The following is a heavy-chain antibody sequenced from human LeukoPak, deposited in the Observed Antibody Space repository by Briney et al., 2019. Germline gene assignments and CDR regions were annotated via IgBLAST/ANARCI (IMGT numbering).Heavy chain of an antibody. CDR3: ATLDTGTMVRGVPHYYFDY. CDR2: IIPIFGTA. J-gene: IGHJ4*02. Sequence: ASVKVSCKASGGTFSSYAISWVRQAPGQGLEWMGGIIPIFGTANYAQKFQGRVTMTEDTSTDTAYMELSSLRSEDTAVYYCATLDTGTMVRGVPHYYFDYWGQGTLVTVSS. V-gene: IGHV1-69*06. D-gene: IGHD3-10*01. CDR1: GGTFSSYA.